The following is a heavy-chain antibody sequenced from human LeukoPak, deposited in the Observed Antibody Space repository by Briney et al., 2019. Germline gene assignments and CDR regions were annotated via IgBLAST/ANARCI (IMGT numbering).Heavy chain of an antibody. CDR3: PKVNGDSGGHESKWHFDL. V-gene: IGHV3-9*01. CDR1: GLSFDDYA. CDR2: ISWNSRSL. J-gene: IGHJ2*01. D-gene: IGHD7-27*01. Sequence: PGGSLRFSCAASGLSFDDYALHWVRQAPGKGLEWFSGISWNSRSLVYADSVKGRFTISRDNAKTSLYLQMNSLRTEDTALYYCPKVNGDSGGHESKWHFDLWGRGTLVTVSS.